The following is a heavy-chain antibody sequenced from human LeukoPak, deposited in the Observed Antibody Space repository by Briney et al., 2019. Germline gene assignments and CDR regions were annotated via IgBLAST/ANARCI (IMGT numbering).Heavy chain of an antibody. Sequence: GGPLRLSCAATGFTFSRYGMSWVRQAPGKGLEWVSLISGSGTSSKYADSVKGRFTISRDNSKNTLFLQMNSLRADDTAVYYCAKDQYDSSGPYDSWGQGTLVTVSS. D-gene: IGHD3-22*01. J-gene: IGHJ4*02. CDR3: AKDQYDSSGPYDS. V-gene: IGHV3-23*01. CDR1: GFTFSRYG. CDR2: ISGSGTSS.